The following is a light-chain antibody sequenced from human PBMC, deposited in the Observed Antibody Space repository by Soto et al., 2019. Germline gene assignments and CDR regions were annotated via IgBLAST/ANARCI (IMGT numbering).Light chain of an antibody. V-gene: IGKV3-11*01. J-gene: IGKJ1*01. CDR3: QQRGNWPVT. CDR2: DAS. CDR1: QSVSSY. Sequence: EIVLSQSPATLSLSPGERATLSCRASQSVSSYFAWYQQKPGQAPRLLIYDASNRATGIPARFSGSGSGTDFTLTISSLVPDDFAVYYCQQRGNWPVTFGQGTRVDIK.